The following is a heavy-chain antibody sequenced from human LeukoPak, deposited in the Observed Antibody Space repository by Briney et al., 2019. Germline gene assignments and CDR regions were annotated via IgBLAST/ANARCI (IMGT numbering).Heavy chain of an antibody. CDR1: GYTFTGYY. J-gene: IGHJ4*02. D-gene: IGHD3-22*01. CDR2: INPNSGGT. Sequence: GASVKVSCKASGYTFTGYYMHWVRQAPGQGLEWKGRINPNSGGTNYAQKFQGRVTMTRDTSISTAYMELSRLRSDDTAVYYCARDSYYYDSSGYYYYFDYWGQGTLVTVSS. CDR3: ARDSYYYDSSGYYYYFDY. V-gene: IGHV1-2*06.